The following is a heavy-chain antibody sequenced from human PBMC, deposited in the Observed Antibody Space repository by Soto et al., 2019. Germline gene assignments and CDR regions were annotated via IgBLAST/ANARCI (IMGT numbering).Heavy chain of an antibody. D-gene: IGHD6-19*01. CDR1: GFTFSDHY. Sequence: GGSLRLSCAASGFTFSDHYMDWVRQAPGKGLEWVGRTRNKANSYTTEYAASVKGRFTISRDDSKNSLYLQMNSLKTEDTAVYYCAGTHAAGYSSGWDAFDIWGQGTMVTVSS. CDR2: TRNKANSYTT. J-gene: IGHJ3*02. V-gene: IGHV3-72*01. CDR3: AGTHAAGYSSGWDAFDI.